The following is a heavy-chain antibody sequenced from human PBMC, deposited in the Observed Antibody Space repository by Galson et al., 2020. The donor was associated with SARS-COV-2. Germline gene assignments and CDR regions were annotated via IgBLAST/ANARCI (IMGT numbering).Heavy chain of an antibody. CDR1: GGSISSSSYY. V-gene: IGHV4-39*01. J-gene: IGHJ4*02. Sequence: SQTLSLTCTVSGGSISSSSYYWGWIRQPPGKGLEWIGSIYYSGSTYYNPSLESRVTISVDTSKNQFSLKLSSVTAADTAVYYCARHLGGSTKRLDYWGQGTLVTVSS. CDR3: ARHLGGSTKRLDY. CDR2: IYYSGST. D-gene: IGHD1-26*01.